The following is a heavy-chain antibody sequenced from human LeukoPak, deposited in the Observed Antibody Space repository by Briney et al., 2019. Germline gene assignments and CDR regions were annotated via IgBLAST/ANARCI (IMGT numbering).Heavy chain of an antibody. J-gene: IGHJ4*02. V-gene: IGHV1-24*01. CDR3: AKDDYAGAGN. D-gene: IGHD4-23*01. CDR2: FDPEDGET. Sequence: APVRVSCKVSGYTLTELSMHWVRQAPGKGLEWMGGFDPEDGETIYAQKFQGRVTMTEDTSTDTAYMELSSLRAEDTAVYYCAKDDYAGAGNWGQGTLVTVSS. CDR1: GYTLTELS.